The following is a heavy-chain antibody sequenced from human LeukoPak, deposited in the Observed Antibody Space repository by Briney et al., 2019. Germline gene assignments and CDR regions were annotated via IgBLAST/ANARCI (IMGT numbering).Heavy chain of an antibody. D-gene: IGHD2/OR15-2a*01. V-gene: IGHV4-59*12. CDR2: IYYSGST. J-gene: IGHJ4*02. Sequence: SETLSLTCTVSGGSLSTYYWSWIRQPPGKGLEWIGSIYYSGSTYYNPSLKSRVTISVDTSKNQFSLKLSSVTAADTAVYYCARDGNTPTNYFDYWGQGTLVTVSS. CDR1: GGSLSTYY. CDR3: ARDGNTPTNYFDY.